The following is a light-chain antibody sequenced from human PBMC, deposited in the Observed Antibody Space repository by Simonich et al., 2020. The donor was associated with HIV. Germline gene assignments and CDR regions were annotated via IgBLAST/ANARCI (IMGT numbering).Light chain of an antibody. CDR1: QSVTSN. CDR2: DAS. CDR3: QQYNNRPLT. V-gene: IGKV3-15*01. J-gene: IGKJ4*01. Sequence: IVITQSPATLSVSPGERATLSCRASQSVTSNLAWYQQKPGQAPRLRIYDASTRATGIPARFSGSGSGTEFTLTISSMQSEDCAVYYCQQYNNRPLTFGGGTKVEIK.